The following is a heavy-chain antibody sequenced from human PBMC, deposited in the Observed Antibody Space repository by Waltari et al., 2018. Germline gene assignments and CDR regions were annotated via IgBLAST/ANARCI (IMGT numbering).Heavy chain of an antibody. CDR1: GFTFSSYA. CDR2: ISGSGGST. J-gene: IGHJ4*02. CDR3: AKGVHGGSSWLYFDY. V-gene: IGHV3-23*01. D-gene: IGHD6-13*01. Sequence: EVQLLESGGGLVQPGGSLRLSCAASGFTFSSYAMSWVRQAPGKGLEWVSAISGSGGSTYDAESVKGRFTIARAKSKNPLYLQMNSLRAEDTAVYYCAKGVHGGSSWLYFDYWGEGTLVTVSS.